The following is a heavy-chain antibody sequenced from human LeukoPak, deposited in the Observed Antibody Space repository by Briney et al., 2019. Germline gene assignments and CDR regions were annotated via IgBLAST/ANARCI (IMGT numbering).Heavy chain of an antibody. D-gene: IGHD2-2*01. CDR3: ARHRDSSSWSPFDY. CDR2: IFPGDSHT. CDR1: EYSFTNYW. V-gene: IGHV5-51*01. J-gene: IGHJ4*02. Sequence: GESLKISCRGSEYSFTNYWIGWVRPMPGKGLEWMGIIFPGDSHTTYSPSFQGQVTISADKSISTAYLHWSSLKASDTAMYYCARHRDSSSWSPFDYWGQGTLVTVSS.